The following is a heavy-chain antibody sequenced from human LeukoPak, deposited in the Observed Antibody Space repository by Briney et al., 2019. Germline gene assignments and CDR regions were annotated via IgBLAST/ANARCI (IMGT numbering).Heavy chain of an antibody. CDR3: AKGRGYCTGGSCYSDY. CDR2: ISGGTSSNM. J-gene: IGHJ4*02. V-gene: IGHV3-48*01. CDR1: GFTFSSYS. Sequence: GGSLRLSCAASGFTFSSYSMNWVRQAPGKGLEWVSHISGGTSSNMYYADSVKGRFTISRDNSKNTLYLQMNSLRVEDTAIYYCAKGRGYCTGGSCYSDYWGQGTLVTVSS. D-gene: IGHD2-15*01.